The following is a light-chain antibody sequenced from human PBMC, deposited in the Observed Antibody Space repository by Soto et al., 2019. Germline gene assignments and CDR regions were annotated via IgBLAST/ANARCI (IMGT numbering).Light chain of an antibody. V-gene: IGLV1-44*01. CDR1: SSNIGSNT. Sequence: QSVLTQPPSSSGTPGQRVTISCSGSSSNIGSNTITWYQQLPGTPPKLLIYSNDQRPSGVPDRFSASKSGTSASLAISGLQSEVEDDYYCAAWDDSLNGVVFGGGTKLTVL. CDR2: SND. J-gene: IGLJ2*01. CDR3: AAWDDSLNGVV.